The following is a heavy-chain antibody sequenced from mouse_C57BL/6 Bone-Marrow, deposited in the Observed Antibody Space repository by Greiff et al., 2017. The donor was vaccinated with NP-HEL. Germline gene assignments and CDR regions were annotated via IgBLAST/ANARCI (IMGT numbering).Heavy chain of an antibody. CDR3: ARPTVVPYYAMDY. Sequence: QVQLQQSGPELVKPGASVKISCKASGYAFSSSWMNWVKQRPGKGLEWIGRISPGDGDTNYNGKFKGKATLTADKSSSTAYMQLSSLTSADSAVYFCARPTVVPYYAMDYWGQGTSGTVSS. J-gene: IGHJ4*01. CDR1: GYAFSSSW. V-gene: IGHV1-82*01. D-gene: IGHD1-1*01. CDR2: ISPGDGDT.